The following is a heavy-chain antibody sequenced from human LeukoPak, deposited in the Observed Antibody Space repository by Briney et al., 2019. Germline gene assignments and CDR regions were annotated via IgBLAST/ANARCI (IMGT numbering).Heavy chain of an antibody. D-gene: IGHD1-14*01. V-gene: IGHV4-4*07. J-gene: IGHJ6*02. CDR3: ARVDHNVGSADYYYYGMDV. Sequence: KPSETLSLTCTVSGGSISNYYWSWIRQPAGKGLEWIGRIYTSGTTNYHPSVKSRVTLSVDTSKNQFSLRLSSVTAADSAVYYCARVDHNVGSADYYYYGMDVWGQGTTVTVSS. CDR1: GGSISNYY. CDR2: IYTSGTT.